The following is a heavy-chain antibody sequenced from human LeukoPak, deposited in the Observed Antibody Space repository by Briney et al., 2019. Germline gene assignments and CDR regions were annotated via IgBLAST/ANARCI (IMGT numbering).Heavy chain of an antibody. CDR2: ISGSGGST. CDR3: AKDKFGELPAVMDV. J-gene: IGHJ6*02. Sequence: GGSLRLSCAASGFTFDDYGMSWVRQAPGKGLEWVSAISGSGGSTYYADSVKGRFTISRDNSKNTLYLQMNSLRAEDTAVYYCAKDKFGELPAVMDVWGQGTTVTVSS. V-gene: IGHV3-23*01. D-gene: IGHD3-10*01. CDR1: GFTFDDYG.